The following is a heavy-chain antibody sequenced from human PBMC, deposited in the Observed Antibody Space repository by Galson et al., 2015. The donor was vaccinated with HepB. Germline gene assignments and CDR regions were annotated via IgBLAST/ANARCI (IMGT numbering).Heavy chain of an antibody. CDR1: GFTFSNAR. J-gene: IGHJ3*02. Sequence: SLRLSCAASGFTFSNARMSWVRQAPGKGLEWVGRIKSKTDGGTTDYAAPVKGRFTISRDDSKNTLYLQMNSLKTEDTAVYYCTTDYRLRYFDWLLYLADLDAFDIWGQGTMVTVSS. CDR2: IKSKTDGGTT. CDR3: TTDYRLRYFDWLLYLADLDAFDI. D-gene: IGHD3-9*01. V-gene: IGHV3-15*01.